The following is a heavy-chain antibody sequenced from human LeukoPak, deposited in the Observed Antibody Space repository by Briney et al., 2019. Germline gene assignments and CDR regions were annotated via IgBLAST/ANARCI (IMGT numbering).Heavy chain of an antibody. V-gene: IGHV3-23*01. CDR3: ATGVSGPYYYYGMDV. CDR2: ISGSGGST. D-gene: IGHD3-10*01. J-gene: IGHJ6*02. CDR1: GFTSSSYA. Sequence: GGSLRLSCAASGFTSSSYAMSWVRQAPGKGLEWVSAISGSGGSTYYADSVKGRFTISRDNSKYTLYLQMNSLRAEDTAVYYCATGVSGPYYYYGMDVWGQGTTVTVSS.